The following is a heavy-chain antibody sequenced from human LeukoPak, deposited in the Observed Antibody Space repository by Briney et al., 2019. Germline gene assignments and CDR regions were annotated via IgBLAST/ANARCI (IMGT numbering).Heavy chain of an antibody. CDR3: ARDETWGGWSDP. CDR2: MYTSGSS. D-gene: IGHD3-10*01. CDR1: GGSISGGTYY. J-gene: IGHJ5*02. Sequence: SETLSLTCTVSGGSISGGTYYWSWIRQPAGKGLEWIGRMYTSGSSNYNPSLKSRVTMSVDTSKNQLSLNLRSVTAADTAVYYCARDETWGGWSDPWGQGTLVTVSS. V-gene: IGHV4-61*02.